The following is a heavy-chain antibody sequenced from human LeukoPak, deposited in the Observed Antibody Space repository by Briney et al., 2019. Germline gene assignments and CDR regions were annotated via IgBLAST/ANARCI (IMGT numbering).Heavy chain of an antibody. J-gene: IGHJ5*02. Sequence: PSETLSLTCTVSGGSISSYYWSWIRQPAGKGLEWIGRIYTSGSTNYNPSLKSRVTMSVDTSKNQFSLKLSSVTAADTAVYYCARGSVVVPAAPYNWFDPWGQGTLVTVSS. CDR1: GGSISSYY. CDR2: IYTSGST. V-gene: IGHV4-4*07. CDR3: ARGSVVVPAAPYNWFDP. D-gene: IGHD2-2*01.